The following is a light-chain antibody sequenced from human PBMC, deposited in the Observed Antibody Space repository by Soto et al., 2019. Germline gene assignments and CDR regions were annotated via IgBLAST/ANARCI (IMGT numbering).Light chain of an antibody. CDR3: IQGIHSKI. CDR1: HSLVYSDGNTY. V-gene: IGKV2-30*01. Sequence: DAVMTQSPLSLSVTLGQPASIYCRSSHSLVYSDGNTYLNWFQQRPGHSPRRLIYQVSKRDSGVSDRFSGSGSGTDFTLTISRLEAEDVGVYYCIQGIHSKIFGLGTQVEI. CDR2: QVS. J-gene: IGKJ2*01.